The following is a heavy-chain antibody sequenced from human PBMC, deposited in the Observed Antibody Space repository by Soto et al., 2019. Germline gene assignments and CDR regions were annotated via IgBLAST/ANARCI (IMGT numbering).Heavy chain of an antibody. CDR1: GFTFNKYW. Sequence: GGFLRLSCAASGFTFNKYWRTWVRQAPGKGLEWVANINQDGSDKYYMRSVMGRFTISRDNDKNSLYLQMNFLRVEDTATYYCARDEEVDNKYNGLDVWGQGNTVTVSS. V-gene: IGHV3-7*01. J-gene: IGHJ6*02. CDR2: INQDGSDK. D-gene: IGHD2-15*01. CDR3: ARDEEVDNKYNGLDV.